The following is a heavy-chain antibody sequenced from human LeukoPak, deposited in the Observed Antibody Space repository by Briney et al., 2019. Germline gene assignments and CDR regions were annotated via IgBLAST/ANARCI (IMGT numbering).Heavy chain of an antibody. Sequence: PSETLSLTCTVSGGSMSSYYWSWIRQPPGKGLEWIGYIFYSGSTNYNPSLKSRVTLSVDTSKNQFSLKRSSVAAADTAVYYCARQPYMLGAYYFDYWGQGTLVTVSS. V-gene: IGHV4-59*08. J-gene: IGHJ4*02. CDR3: ARQPYMLGAYYFDY. D-gene: IGHD1-26*01. CDR1: GGSMSSYY. CDR2: IFYSGST.